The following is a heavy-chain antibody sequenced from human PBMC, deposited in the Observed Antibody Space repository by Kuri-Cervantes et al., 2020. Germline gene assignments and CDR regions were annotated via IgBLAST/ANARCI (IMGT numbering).Heavy chain of an antibody. CDR2: IYQSGSA. Sequence: SETLSLTCAISGYSISSAYYWGWIRQPPGKGLEWIGSIYQSGSAYYNPSLQSRVAISLDTSNNQFSLRLNSVTAADTAIYYCVRHTYIQMCYFQTWGQGTLVTVSS. D-gene: IGHD5-18*01. V-gene: IGHV4-38-2*01. J-gene: IGHJ1*01. CDR1: GYSISSAYY. CDR3: VRHTYIQMCYFQT.